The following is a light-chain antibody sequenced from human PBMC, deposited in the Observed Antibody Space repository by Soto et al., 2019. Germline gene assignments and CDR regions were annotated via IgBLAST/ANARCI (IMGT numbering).Light chain of an antibody. J-gene: IGKJ5*01. Sequence: EIVLTQSPGTLSLSPGERATLSCRASRSVTSSYLTWYQQKPGQAPRLLIYGASTRAAGIPDRFSGSGSGTDFTLTISSLEPEDFAVYYCQQYGKLPITFGQGTRLEI. CDR2: GAS. CDR3: QQYGKLPIT. CDR1: RSVTSSY. V-gene: IGKV3-20*01.